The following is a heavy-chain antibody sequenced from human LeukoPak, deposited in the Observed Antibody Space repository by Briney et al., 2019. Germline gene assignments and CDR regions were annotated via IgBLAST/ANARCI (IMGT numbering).Heavy chain of an antibody. CDR2: ISSSGSTI. CDR3: AELGITMIGGV. CDR1: GFTFRSYE. V-gene: IGHV3-48*03. D-gene: IGHD3-10*02. J-gene: IGHJ6*04. Sequence: GGSLRLSCAAPGFTFRSYEMNWVRQAPGKGLEWVSYISSSGSTIYYADSVKGRFTIPRDNAKNSLYLQMNSLRAEDTAVYYCAELGITMIGGVWGKGTTVTISS.